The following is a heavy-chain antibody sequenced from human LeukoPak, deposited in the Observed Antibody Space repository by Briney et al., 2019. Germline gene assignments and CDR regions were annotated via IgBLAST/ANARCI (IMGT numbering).Heavy chain of an antibody. CDR1: GYTLTELS. J-gene: IGHJ4*02. CDR2: FDPEDGET. CDR3: ATELLWFGELRVDY. D-gene: IGHD3-10*01. Sequence: ASVKVSCKVSGYTLTELSMHWVRQAPGKGLEWMGGFDPEDGETIYAQKFQGRVTMTEDTSTDTAYMELSSLRSEDTAVYYCATELLWFGELRVDYWGQGTLVTVSS. V-gene: IGHV1-24*01.